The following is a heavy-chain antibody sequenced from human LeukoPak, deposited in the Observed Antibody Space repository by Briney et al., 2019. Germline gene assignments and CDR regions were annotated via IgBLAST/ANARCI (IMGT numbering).Heavy chain of an antibody. V-gene: IGHV1-8*01. CDR3: ARSSVRNWFDP. J-gene: IGHJ5*02. D-gene: IGHD6-25*01. CDR2: MNPNSGNT. Sequence: ASVKVSCKASGYTFTSYDIHWVRQATAQGLEWMGWMNPNSGNTGYAQKFQGRVTMTRNTSISTAYMELSSLRSEDTAVYYCARSSVRNWFDPWGQGTLVTVSS. CDR1: GYTFTSYD.